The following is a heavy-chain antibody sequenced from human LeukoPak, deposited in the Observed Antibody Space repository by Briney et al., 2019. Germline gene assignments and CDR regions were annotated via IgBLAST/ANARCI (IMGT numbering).Heavy chain of an antibody. CDR1: GYTFTGYY. J-gene: IGHJ4*02. CDR2: IIPILGIA. V-gene: IGHV1-69*04. Sequence: GASVKVSCKASGYTFTGYYMHWVRQAPGQGLEWMGRIIPILGIANYAQKFQGRVTITADKSTSTAYMELSSLRSEDTAVYYCARGHYGDYVSPAYWGQGTLVTVSS. D-gene: IGHD4-17*01. CDR3: ARGHYGDYVSPAY.